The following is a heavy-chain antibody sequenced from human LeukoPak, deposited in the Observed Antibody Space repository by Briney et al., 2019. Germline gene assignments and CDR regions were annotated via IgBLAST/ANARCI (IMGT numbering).Heavy chain of an antibody. CDR2: INHSGST. Sequence: SETLSLTCAVYGGSFSYFYWSWIRQPPGKGLEWVGEINHSGSTNYNPSLKRRVTISVDTSKNQFSLKLASVTAADTAVYYCATRELWGQGTLVTVSS. J-gene: IGHJ4*02. V-gene: IGHV4-34*01. D-gene: IGHD1-26*01. CDR3: ATREL. CDR1: GGSFSYFY.